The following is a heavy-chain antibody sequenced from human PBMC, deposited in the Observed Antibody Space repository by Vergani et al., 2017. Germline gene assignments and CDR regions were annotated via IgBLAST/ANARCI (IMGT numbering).Heavy chain of an antibody. CDR3: ARQTLRLGELSPFDY. CDR2: IYHSGST. D-gene: IGHD3-16*02. CDR1: GGSISSYY. Sequence: QVQLQESGPGLVKPSETLSLTCTVSGGSISSYYWSWIRQPPGKGLEWIGSIYHSGSTYYNPSLKSRVTISVDTSKNQFSLKLSSVTAADTAVYYCARQTLRLGELSPFDYWGQGTLVTVSS. V-gene: IGHV4-59*08. J-gene: IGHJ4*02.